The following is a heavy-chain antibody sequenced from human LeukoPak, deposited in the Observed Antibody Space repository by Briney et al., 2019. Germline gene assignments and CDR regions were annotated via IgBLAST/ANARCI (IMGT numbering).Heavy chain of an antibody. CDR1: GFIVRSNY. V-gene: IGHV3-53*01. CDR2: IFGGDTT. CDR3: ARVSLAGTEFDY. J-gene: IGHJ4*02. Sequence: GGSLRLSCVVSGFIVRSNYVSWVRQAPGKGLKWVSIIFGGDTTYYADSVRGRFSFTRDNPKNTLYLQMNNLRAEDTAVYYCARVSLAGTEFDYWGQGTLVTVSS. D-gene: IGHD1/OR15-1a*01.